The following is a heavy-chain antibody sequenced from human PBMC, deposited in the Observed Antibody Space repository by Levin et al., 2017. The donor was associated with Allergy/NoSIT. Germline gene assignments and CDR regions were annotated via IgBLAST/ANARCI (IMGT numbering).Heavy chain of an antibody. CDR2: ISDDGTRT. Sequence: GESLKISCAASGFAFSNYWMHWVRQVPGKGLEWVSHISDDGTRTAYADSVKGRFTISRDNTNNILYLQMNSLRTDDTAVYFCARDVYVNSYFDSWGQGTLVTVSS. CDR3: ARDVYVNSYFDS. J-gene: IGHJ4*02. V-gene: IGHV3-74*03. CDR1: GFAFSNYW. D-gene: IGHD3-10*02.